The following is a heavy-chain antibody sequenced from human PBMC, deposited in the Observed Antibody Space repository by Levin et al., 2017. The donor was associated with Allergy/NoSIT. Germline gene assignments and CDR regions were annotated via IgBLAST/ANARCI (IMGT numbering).Heavy chain of an antibody. J-gene: IGHJ4*02. CDR2: ISYDGSNK. V-gene: IGHV3-30-3*01. Sequence: GESLKISCAASGFTFSSYAMHWVRQAPGKGLEWVAVISYDGSNKYYADSVKGRFTISRDNSKNTLYLQMNSLRAEDTAVYYCARVYGSGSYLSGLHIDYWGQGTLVTVSS. CDR1: GFTFSSYA. D-gene: IGHD3-10*01. CDR3: ARVYGSGSYLSGLHIDY.